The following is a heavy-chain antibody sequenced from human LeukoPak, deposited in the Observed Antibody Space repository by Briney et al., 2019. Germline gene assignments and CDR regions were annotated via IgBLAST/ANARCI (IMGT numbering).Heavy chain of an antibody. CDR3: ARDIDGSSWYFDY. CDR2: INAGNGNT. V-gene: IGHV1-3*01. J-gene: IGHJ4*02. Sequence: ASVKVSCKASGGTFSSYAISWVRQAPGQRLEWMGWINAGNGNTKYSQKFQGRVTITRDTSASTAYMELSSLRSEDTAVYYCARDIDGSSWYFDYWGQGTLVTVSS. CDR1: GGTFSSYA. D-gene: IGHD6-13*01.